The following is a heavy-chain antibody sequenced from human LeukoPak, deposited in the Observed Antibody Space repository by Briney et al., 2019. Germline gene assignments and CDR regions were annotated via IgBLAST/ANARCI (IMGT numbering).Heavy chain of an antibody. V-gene: IGHV3-11*01. D-gene: IGHD3-22*01. CDR3: ARYNTEISAYWVNYYFDL. CDR2: ISSSGSTI. Sequence: GGSLRLSCAASGFTFSDYYMSWIRQAPGKGLEWVSYISSSGSTIYYADSVKGRFTISRDNAKNSLYLQMNSLRAEDTAVYYCARYNTEISAYWVNYYFDLWGRGTLVTVSS. J-gene: IGHJ2*01. CDR1: GFTFSDYY.